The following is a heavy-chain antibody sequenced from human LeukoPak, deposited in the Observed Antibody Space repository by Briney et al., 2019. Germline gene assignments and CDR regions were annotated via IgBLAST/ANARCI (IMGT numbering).Heavy chain of an antibody. V-gene: IGHV3-48*03. Sequence: GGSLRLSCAAPGFTLSSYEMNWVRLAPGKGLEWISYISRTGNSIYYADSVKGRFTISRGSAKNSLYLQMNSLRAEDTAVYYCARGPYSSNWYVDYWGQGTLVTVAS. CDR3: ARGPYSSNWYVDY. J-gene: IGHJ4*02. CDR1: GFTLSSYE. CDR2: ISRTGNSI. D-gene: IGHD6-13*01.